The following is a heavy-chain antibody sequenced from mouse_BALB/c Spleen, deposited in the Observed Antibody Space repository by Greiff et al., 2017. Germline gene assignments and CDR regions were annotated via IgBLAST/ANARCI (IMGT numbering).Heavy chain of an antibody. CDR2: ISYSGST. CDR3: ARSHYYDYDVGAMDY. CDR1: GDSITSGY. J-gene: IGHJ4*01. D-gene: IGHD2-4*01. Sequence: EVQLQQSGPSLVKPSQTLSLTCSVTGDSITSGYWNWIRKFPGNKLEYMGYISYSGSTYYNPSLKSRISITRDTSKNQYYLQLNSVTTEDTATYYCARSHYYDYDVGAMDYWGQGTSVTVSS. V-gene: IGHV3-8*02.